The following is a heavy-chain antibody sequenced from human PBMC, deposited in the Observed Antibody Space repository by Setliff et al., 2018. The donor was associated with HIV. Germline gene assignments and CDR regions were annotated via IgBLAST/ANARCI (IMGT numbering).Heavy chain of an antibody. CDR2: IKTSGST. Sequence: LSLTCSVSGRSIDDSYWSWIRQSPGKGLEWIGYIKTSGSTNYNPSLKSRVTISLDTSKNRFSLRLNSVTAADTAVYYCARGLYGSRSFFFDSWGRGTLVTVSS. CDR3: ARGLYGSRSFFFDS. CDR1: GRSIDDSY. V-gene: IGHV4-4*09. D-gene: IGHD3-10*01. J-gene: IGHJ4*02.